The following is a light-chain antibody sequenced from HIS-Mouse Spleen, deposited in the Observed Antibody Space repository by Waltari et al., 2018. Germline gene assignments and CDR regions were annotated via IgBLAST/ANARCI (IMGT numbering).Light chain of an antibody. J-gene: IGLJ2*01. CDR3: QAWDSSTKV. CDR2: QDS. CDR1: KLGDKY. Sequence: SYELTQPPSVSVSPGQTASITCSGDKLGDKYACWYQQKPGQSPVLVIYQDSKRPSRIPERFSSSNSGNTATLTISGTQAMDEADYYCQAWDSSTKVFGGGTKLTVL. V-gene: IGLV3-1*01.